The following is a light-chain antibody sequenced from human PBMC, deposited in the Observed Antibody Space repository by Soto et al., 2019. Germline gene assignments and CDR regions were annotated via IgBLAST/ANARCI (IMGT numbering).Light chain of an antibody. V-gene: IGLV2-14*01. CDR2: GVS. Sequence: QSALTQPASVSGSPGESITISCTGTSSDVGRYKYVSWYQQHPGKVPKLLIYGVSNRPSGVSNRFSGSKSGNTASLTISGLQAEDEADYYCSSHTGSRNYVIFGGGTKLTVL. CDR3: SSHTGSRNYVI. CDR1: SSDVGRYKY. J-gene: IGLJ2*01.